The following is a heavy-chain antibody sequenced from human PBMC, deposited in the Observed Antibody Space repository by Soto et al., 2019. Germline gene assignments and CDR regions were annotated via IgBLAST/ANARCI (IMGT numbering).Heavy chain of an antibody. V-gene: IGHV1-69*12. D-gene: IGHD3-22*01. CDR2: IIPIFGTA. J-gene: IGHJ5*02. CDR1: GGTFSSYA. CDR3: ARDRGPSSGYYPYWFDP. Sequence: QVQLVQSGAEVKKPGSSVKVSCKASGGTFSSYAITWVRQAPGQGLEWMGGIIPIFGTANYAQKFQARVTMTADESTSTACMELSSLRSEDTAVYYCARDRGPSSGYYPYWFDPWGQGTLVTVSS.